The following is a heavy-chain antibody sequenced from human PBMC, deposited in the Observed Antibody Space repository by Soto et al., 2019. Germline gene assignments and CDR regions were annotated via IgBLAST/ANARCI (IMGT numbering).Heavy chain of an antibody. CDR3: ARDPRRYGDYGKGGFDY. Sequence: QVQLQESGPGLVKPSQTLSLTCTVSGGSISSGGYYWSWIRQHPGKGLEWIGYIYYSGSTYYNPSLKSRVTIAVDTSKTQFSLKLSSVTAADTAVYYCARDPRRYGDYGKGGFDYWGQGTLVTVSS. CDR1: GGSISSGGYY. V-gene: IGHV4-31*03. J-gene: IGHJ4*02. CDR2: IYYSGST. D-gene: IGHD4-17*01.